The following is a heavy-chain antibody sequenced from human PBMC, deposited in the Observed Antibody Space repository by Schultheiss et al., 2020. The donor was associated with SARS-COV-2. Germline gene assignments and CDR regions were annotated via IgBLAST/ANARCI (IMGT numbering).Heavy chain of an antibody. V-gene: IGHV3-33*03. CDR1: GFIFSDYY. CDR2: IWYDGSNK. CDR3: AKSLALYGDRPFDY. Sequence: GESLKISCAASGFIFSDYYMSWIRQAPGKGLEWVAVIWYDGSNKYYADSVKGRFTISRVNAKNSLYLQMNSLRAEDTAVYYCAKSLALYGDRPFDYWGQGTLVTVSS. D-gene: IGHD4-17*01. J-gene: IGHJ4*02.